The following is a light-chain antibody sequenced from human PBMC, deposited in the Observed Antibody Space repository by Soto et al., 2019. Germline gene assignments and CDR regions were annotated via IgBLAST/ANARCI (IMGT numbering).Light chain of an antibody. Sequence: EIVMTQSPATLSVSQGERATFSCSRSQSVSSNLAWYQQKPGQAPRLLIYGASTRATGIPARFSGSGSGTEFTLTISSLQSEDFAVYYCQQYSNWPPITFGQGTRLEIK. V-gene: IGKV3-15*01. J-gene: IGKJ5*01. CDR3: QQYSNWPPIT. CDR2: GAS. CDR1: QSVSSN.